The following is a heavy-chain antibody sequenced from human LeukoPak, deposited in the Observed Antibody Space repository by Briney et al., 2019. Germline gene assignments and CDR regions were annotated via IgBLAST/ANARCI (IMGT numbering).Heavy chain of an antibody. CDR2: IYYSGST. V-gene: IGHV4-59*01. Sequence: SETLSLTCTVSGGSFSSYYWSWIRQPPGKGLEWIGYIYYSGSTDYNPSLKSRVTISVETSKNQFSLKLSSVTAADTAVYYCARSGGSRERDWFDPWGQGTLVTVSS. CDR1: GGSFSSYY. CDR3: ARSGGSRERDWFDP. D-gene: IGHD2-15*01. J-gene: IGHJ5*02.